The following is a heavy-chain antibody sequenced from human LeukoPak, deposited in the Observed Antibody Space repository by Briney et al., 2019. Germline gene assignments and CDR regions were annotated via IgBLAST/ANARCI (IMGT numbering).Heavy chain of an antibody. CDR3: ARGLGYCSAGSCPRNTYFDY. D-gene: IGHD2-15*01. V-gene: IGHV3-21*01. J-gene: IGHJ4*02. CDR2: ISSSSSYI. CDR1: GFTFSSYS. Sequence: GGSLRLSCAASGFTFSSYSMNWVRQAPGKGLEWVPSISSSSSYIYYADSVKGRFTISRDNAKNSLYLQMNSLRAEDTAVYYCARGLGYCSAGSCPRNTYFDYWGQGTLVTVSS.